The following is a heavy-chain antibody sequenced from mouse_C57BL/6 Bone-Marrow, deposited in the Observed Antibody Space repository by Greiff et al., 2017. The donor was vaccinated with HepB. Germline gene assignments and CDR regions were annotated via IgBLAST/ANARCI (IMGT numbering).Heavy chain of an antibody. Sequence: DVHLVESGGDLVKPGGSLKLSCAASGFTFSSYGMSWVRQTPDKRLEWVATIISGGSYTYYPASVKGRFTISRDNAKNTLYLQMSSLKSEDTAMYYCARRGYGSSYRYFDVWGTGTTVTVSS. CDR1: GFTFSSYG. CDR3: ARRGYGSSYRYFDV. CDR2: IISGGSYT. V-gene: IGHV5-6*02. D-gene: IGHD1-1*01. J-gene: IGHJ1*03.